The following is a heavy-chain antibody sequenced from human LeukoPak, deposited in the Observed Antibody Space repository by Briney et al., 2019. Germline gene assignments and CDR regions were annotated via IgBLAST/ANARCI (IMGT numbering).Heavy chain of an antibody. CDR1: GFTFSSYS. Sequence: GGSLRLSCGVSGFTFSSYSMNWVRQAPGKGLEWVSSISSSSSYIYYADSVKGRFTISRDNAKNSLYLQMNSLRAEDTAVYYCASLYSSSWYGDWFDPWGQGTLVTVSS. CDR3: ASLYSSSWYGDWFDP. D-gene: IGHD6-13*01. V-gene: IGHV3-21*01. CDR2: ISSSSSYI. J-gene: IGHJ5*02.